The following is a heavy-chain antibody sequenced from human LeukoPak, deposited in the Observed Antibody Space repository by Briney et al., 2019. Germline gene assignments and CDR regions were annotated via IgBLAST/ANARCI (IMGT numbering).Heavy chain of an antibody. Sequence: GGSLRLSCAASGFTFSNHGMNWVRQAPGKGLEWLSGISPRGGGTYYADSVKGRFTISRDDSKNTLSLQMNGLRVEDTAVYYCARDLAWGAFDYWGQGTLVTVSS. D-gene: IGHD7-27*01. J-gene: IGHJ4*02. V-gene: IGHV3-23*01. CDR1: GFTFSNHG. CDR2: ISPRGGGT. CDR3: ARDLAWGAFDY.